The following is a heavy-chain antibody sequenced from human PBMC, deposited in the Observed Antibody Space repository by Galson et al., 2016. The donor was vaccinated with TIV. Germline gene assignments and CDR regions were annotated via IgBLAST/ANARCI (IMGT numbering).Heavy chain of an antibody. Sequence: SVKVSCKASGGTLSSYAISWVRQDPGQGLEWMGGIMPILGIKNYAQKFQGRVTIIADESTSTVSMELSSLRSEDTAVYYCAGSASSGWYFAFDYWVQGTLVTVSS. V-gene: IGHV1-69*10. J-gene: IGHJ4*02. D-gene: IGHD6-19*01. CDR2: IMPILGIK. CDR3: AGSASSGWYFAFDY. CDR1: GGTLSSYA.